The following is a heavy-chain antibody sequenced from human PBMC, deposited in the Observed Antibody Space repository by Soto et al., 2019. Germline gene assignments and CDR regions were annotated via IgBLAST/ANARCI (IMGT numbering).Heavy chain of an antibody. CDR1: GYTFTGYY. J-gene: IGHJ5*02. CDR3: ARDGGSSWYYNWFDP. CDR2: INPNSGGT. Sequence: QVQLVQSGAEVKKPGASVKVSCKASGYTFTGYYMHWVRQAPGQGLEWMGWINPNSGGTNYAQKFQGRVTMTRDTSISTAYMELSRLRSVDTAVYYCARDGGSSWYYNWFDPWGQGTLVTVSS. V-gene: IGHV1-2*02. D-gene: IGHD6-13*01.